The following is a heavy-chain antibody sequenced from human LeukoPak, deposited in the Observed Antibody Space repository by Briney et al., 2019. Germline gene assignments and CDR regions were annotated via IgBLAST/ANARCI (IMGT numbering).Heavy chain of an antibody. Sequence: GSLRLSCAASGFTFSSYAMHWVRQAPGKGLEWVAVISYDGSNKYYADSVKGRFTISRDNSKNTLYLQMNSLRVEDTAVYYCARGSYSSKWFDPWGQGTLVTASS. J-gene: IGHJ5*02. CDR3: ARGSYSSKWFDP. CDR2: ISYDGSNK. CDR1: GFTFSSYA. D-gene: IGHD2-21*01. V-gene: IGHV3-30*04.